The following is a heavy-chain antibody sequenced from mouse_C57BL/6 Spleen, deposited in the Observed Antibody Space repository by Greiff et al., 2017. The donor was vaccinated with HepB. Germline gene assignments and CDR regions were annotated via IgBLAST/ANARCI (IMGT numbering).Heavy chain of an antibody. D-gene: IGHD1-1*01. Sequence: QVHVKQSGAELVRPGASVKLSCKASGYTFTDYYINWVKQRPGQGLEWIARIYPGSGNTYYNEKFKGKATLTAEKSSSTAYMQLSSLTSEDSAVYFCARGRDYGSSYDYWGQGTTLTVSS. V-gene: IGHV1-76*01. J-gene: IGHJ2*01. CDR3: ARGRDYGSSYDY. CDR2: IYPGSGNT. CDR1: GYTFTDYY.